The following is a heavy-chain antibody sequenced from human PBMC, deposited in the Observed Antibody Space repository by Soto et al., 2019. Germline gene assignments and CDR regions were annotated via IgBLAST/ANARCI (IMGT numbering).Heavy chain of an antibody. Sequence: QLQLQESGSGLVKPSQTLSLTCAVSGGSISSGGYSWSWIRQPPGKGLEWIGYIYHSGSTYYNPSLXGXAXIXXDRSKNKFSLKLSSVTAADTAVYSCAAGGGLPRYYWGQGTLVTVSS. CDR2: IYHSGST. D-gene: IGHD5-12*01. CDR1: GGSISSGGYS. V-gene: IGHV4-30-2*01. J-gene: IGHJ4*02. CDR3: AAGGGLPRYY.